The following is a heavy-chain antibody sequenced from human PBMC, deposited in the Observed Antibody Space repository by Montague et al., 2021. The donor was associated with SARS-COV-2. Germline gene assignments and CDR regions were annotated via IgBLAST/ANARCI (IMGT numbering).Heavy chain of an antibody. D-gene: IGHD5-12*01. CDR3: ARRGRNLLPVATTIGGFDY. V-gene: IGHV4-39*02. CDR1: GGSISSSNYY. J-gene: IGHJ3*01. Sequence: SETLSLTCTVSGGSISSSNYYWDWNRQRTGMGLVWLGSIYGSGSTYYYPSSKSRVTIYVDTSKNYFSLKLSTVTAADTAVYSGARRGRNLLPVATTIGGFDYWGQGTMVTVSS. CDR2: IYGSGST.